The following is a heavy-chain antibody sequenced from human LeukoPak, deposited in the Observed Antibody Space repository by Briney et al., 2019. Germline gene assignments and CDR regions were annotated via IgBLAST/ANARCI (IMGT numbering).Heavy chain of an antibody. CDR1: GGSISGYY. CDR3: ARVLDSGYPVWDC. J-gene: IGHJ4*02. Sequence: SETLSLTCTVSGGSISGYYWSWIRQPPGKGLEWIGYIYYSGSTNYNPSLKSRVTISLDTSKNQFSLKLNSVTAADTAVYYCARVLDSGYPVWDCWGQGTLVTVSS. CDR2: IYYSGST. D-gene: IGHD5-12*01. V-gene: IGHV4-59*01.